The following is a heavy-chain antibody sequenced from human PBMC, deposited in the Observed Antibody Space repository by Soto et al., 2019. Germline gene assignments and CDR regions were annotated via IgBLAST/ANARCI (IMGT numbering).Heavy chain of an antibody. D-gene: IGHD6-19*01. CDR2: INHSGST. V-gene: IGHV4-34*01. CDR3: ARGGSRGSGWSTGYYYGMDV. J-gene: IGHJ6*02. CDR1: GGSFSGYY. Sequence: NPSETLSLTCAVYGGSFSGYYWSWIRQPPGKGLEWIGEINHSGSTNYNPSLKSRVTISVDTSKNQFSLKLSSVTAADTAVYYCARGGSRGSGWSTGYYYGMDVWGQGTTVTVSS.